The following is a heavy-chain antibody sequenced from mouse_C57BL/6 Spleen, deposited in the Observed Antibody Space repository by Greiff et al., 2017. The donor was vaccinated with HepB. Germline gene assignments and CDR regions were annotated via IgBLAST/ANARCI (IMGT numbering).Heavy chain of an antibody. CDR2: IDPSDSYT. CDR1: GYTFTSYW. D-gene: IGHD2-3*01. J-gene: IGHJ2*01. CDR3: ANEGGYYYFDY. V-gene: IGHV1-59*01. Sequence: AQLQQPGAELVRPGTLVKLSCKASGYTFTSYWMHWVKQRPGQGLEWIGVIDPSDSYTNYNQKFKGKATLTVDTSTSTAYMQLSSMTSEDAAVYYCANEGGYYYFDYWGQGTTLTVSS.